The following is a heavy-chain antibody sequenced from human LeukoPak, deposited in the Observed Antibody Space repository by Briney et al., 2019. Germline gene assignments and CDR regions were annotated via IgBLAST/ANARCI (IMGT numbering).Heavy chain of an antibody. V-gene: IGHV3-74*01. CDR2: ICPDGTVT. J-gene: IGHJ4*02. D-gene: IGHD3-22*01. Sequence: GGSLRLSCAASGFTFSTYCMHWVRQAPGKGPMWVSRICPDGTVTNYADSVKARFIISRDNARNTLYLQMNSLRAEDTAVYYCAREGYYDSSVNYWGQGTLVTVSS. CDR1: GFTFSTYC. CDR3: AREGYYDSSVNY.